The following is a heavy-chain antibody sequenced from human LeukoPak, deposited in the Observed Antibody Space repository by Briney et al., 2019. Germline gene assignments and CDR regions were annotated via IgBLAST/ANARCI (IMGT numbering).Heavy chain of an antibody. CDR3: ARDLGFPQWLVQPRFDY. Sequence: PSETLSLTCTVSGGSISSYYWSWIRQPPGKGLEWIGYIYYSGSTNYNPSLKSRVTISVDTSKNQFSLQLNSVTPEDTAVYYCARDLGFPQWLVQPRFDYWGQGTLVTVSS. V-gene: IGHV4-59*12. J-gene: IGHJ4*02. CDR2: IYYSGST. D-gene: IGHD6-19*01. CDR1: GGSISSYY.